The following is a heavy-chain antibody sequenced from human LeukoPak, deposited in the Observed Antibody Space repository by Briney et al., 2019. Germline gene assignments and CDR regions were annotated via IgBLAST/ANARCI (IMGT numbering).Heavy chain of an antibody. V-gene: IGHV4-30-2*01. CDR2: IYQSGST. Sequence: SQTLSLTCTVSGGSISSGVYYWSWIRQPPGKGLEWIGYIYQSGSTYYNPSLKSRVTISVDTSNNQFSLKLSSVTAADTAVYYCARLSYRRFDYWGQGNLVTVSS. CDR3: ARLSYRRFDY. CDR1: GGSISSGVYY. J-gene: IGHJ4*02. D-gene: IGHD4-11*01.